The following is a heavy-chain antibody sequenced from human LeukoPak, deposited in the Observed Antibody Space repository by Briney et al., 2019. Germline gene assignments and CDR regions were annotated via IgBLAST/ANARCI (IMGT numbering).Heavy chain of an antibody. CDR2: INHSGST. V-gene: IGHV4-39*07. D-gene: IGHD1-26*01. CDR3: ARVGGTDANWYFDL. CDR1: GGSISSGDYY. J-gene: IGHJ2*01. Sequence: SETLSLTCTVSGGSISSGDYYWSWIRQPPGKGLEWIGEINHSGSTNYNPSLKSRVTISVDTSKNQFSLKLSSVTAADTAVYYCARVGGTDANWYFDLWGRGTLVTVSS.